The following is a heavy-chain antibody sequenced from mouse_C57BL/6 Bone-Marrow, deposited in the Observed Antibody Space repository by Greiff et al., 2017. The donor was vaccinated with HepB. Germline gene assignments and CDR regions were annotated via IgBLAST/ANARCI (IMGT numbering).Heavy chain of an antibody. D-gene: IGHD1-1*01. J-gene: IGHJ2*01. V-gene: IGHV1-69*01. CDR1: GYTFTSYW. Sequence: QVQLQQPGAELVMPGASVKLSCKASGYTFTSYWMHWVKQRPGQGLEWIGEIDPSDSYTNYNQKFKGKSTLTVDKSSSTAYMQLSSLTSEDYAVYYCARRGTVVARGYFDYWGQGTTLTVSS. CDR3: ARRGTVVARGYFDY. CDR2: IDPSDSYT.